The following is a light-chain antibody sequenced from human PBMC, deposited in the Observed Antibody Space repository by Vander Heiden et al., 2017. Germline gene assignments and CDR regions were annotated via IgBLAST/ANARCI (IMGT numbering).Light chain of an antibody. CDR2: GNV. CDR1: SSTVGACYH. Sequence: QSVLTQPPSVSAAPGQRVTVSCIESSSTVGACYHVHWYQQLPGTAPKLLIYGNVNRPSGVPDRFSGPRSGTSASLAITGLQPDDEADYFCQSYDRSLGGWVFGGGTKLTVL. CDR3: QSYDRSLGGWV. J-gene: IGLJ3*02. V-gene: IGLV1-40*01.